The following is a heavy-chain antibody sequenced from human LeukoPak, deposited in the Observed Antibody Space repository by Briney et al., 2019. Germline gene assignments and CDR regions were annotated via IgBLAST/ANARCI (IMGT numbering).Heavy chain of an antibody. V-gene: IGHV3-21*01. J-gene: IGHJ4*02. CDR3: ARETSVAVTPEFDY. CDR2: ISISCSYM. CDR1: GFTFSAYS. Sequence: GGSLRLSCAASGFTFSAYSMNWVRQAPGKGLELVSSISISCSYMYYAESVKGRFTISRDNAKNSMFLQMNSLRAEDTAVYYCARETSVAVTPEFDYWGQGTLVTVSS. D-gene: IGHD6-19*01.